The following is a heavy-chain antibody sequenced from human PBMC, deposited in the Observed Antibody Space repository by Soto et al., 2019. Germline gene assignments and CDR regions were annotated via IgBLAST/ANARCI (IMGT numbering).Heavy chain of an antibody. J-gene: IGHJ6*02. Sequence: QVQLQESGPGLVKPSETLSLTCTVSGGSISSYYWSWIRQPPGKGLEWIGYIYYSGSTNYNPSRKSRGTISVATSKSQFSLKLSSVTAADTAVYYCAGDSGSYFGYYGMDVWGQGTTVTVSS. CDR1: GGSISSYY. V-gene: IGHV4-59*12. CDR3: AGDSGSYFGYYGMDV. CDR2: IYYSGST. D-gene: IGHD1-26*01.